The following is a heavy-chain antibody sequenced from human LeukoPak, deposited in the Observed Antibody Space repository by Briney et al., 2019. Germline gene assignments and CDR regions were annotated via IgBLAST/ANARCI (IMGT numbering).Heavy chain of an antibody. CDR3: ARLEQLLSLFDY. CDR1: GFTFSSYW. J-gene: IGHJ4*02. Sequence: RSGGSLRLSCTAFGFTFSSYWMSWVRQAPGKGLEWLANIKQDGSEKYYVDSVKGRFTISRDNAKNSLYLQMDSLRAEDTAVYYCARLEQLLSLFDYWGQGALVTVAS. D-gene: IGHD2-2*01. V-gene: IGHV3-7*01. CDR2: IKQDGSEK.